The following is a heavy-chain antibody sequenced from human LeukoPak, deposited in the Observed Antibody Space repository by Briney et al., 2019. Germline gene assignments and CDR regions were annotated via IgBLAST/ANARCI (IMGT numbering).Heavy chain of an antibody. CDR1: GFTFSSYA. CDR2: ISYDGSNK. Sequence: GRSLRLSCAASGFTFSSYAMHWVRQAPGKGLEWVAVISYDGSNKYYADSVKGRFTISRDNSKNTLYLQMNSLRAEATAVYYCAKDKGGTTSEFDYWGQGTLVTVSS. V-gene: IGHV3-30-3*01. CDR3: AKDKGGTTSEFDY. D-gene: IGHD1-7*01. J-gene: IGHJ4*02.